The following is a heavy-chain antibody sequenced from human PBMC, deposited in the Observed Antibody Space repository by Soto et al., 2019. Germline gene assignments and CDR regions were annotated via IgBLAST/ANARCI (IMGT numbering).Heavy chain of an antibody. CDR1: GSSICCTRCH. CDR3: ARHGITGSYYDAFDI. Sequence: PSVTQSLTSPVIGSSICCTRCHWVLSRQPPGKGLEWIASIKHSGTTFYNPSLKSRVTLSVDTSKNQFALKLSSVTAAETAVYYCARHGITGSYYDAFDIWGQGTMVS. CDR2: IKHSGTT. D-gene: IGHD1-26*01. J-gene: IGHJ3*02. V-gene: IGHV4-39*01.